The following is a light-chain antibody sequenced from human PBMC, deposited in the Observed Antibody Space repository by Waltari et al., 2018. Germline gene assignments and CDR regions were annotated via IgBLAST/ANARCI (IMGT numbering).Light chain of an antibody. CDR2: DAS. Sequence: ELVLTQSPATLSLSPRERATLSCRASQSIWTYLAWYQHRPGQAPRLLIYDASNRATDIPARFSGSGSGTDFTLTISSLQPEDFAVYYCQERSNWPGGAFGGGTTVEI. V-gene: IGKV3-11*01. CDR3: QERSNWPGGA. CDR1: QSIWTY. J-gene: IGKJ4*01.